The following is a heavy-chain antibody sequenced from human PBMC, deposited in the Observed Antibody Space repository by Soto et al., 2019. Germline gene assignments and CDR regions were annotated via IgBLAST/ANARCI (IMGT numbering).Heavy chain of an antibody. Sequence: ASVKVSCKASGYTFTSYGISWVRQAPGQGLEWMGWINTYNDNKNYAQKLQGRLTLTTDTSTSTAYMDLTTLRSDDTAVYFCARDPGAASFDFWAQGTLVTVSS. V-gene: IGHV1-18*01. CDR1: GYTFTSYG. D-gene: IGHD2-15*01. CDR2: INTYNDNK. J-gene: IGHJ4*02. CDR3: ARDPGAASFDF.